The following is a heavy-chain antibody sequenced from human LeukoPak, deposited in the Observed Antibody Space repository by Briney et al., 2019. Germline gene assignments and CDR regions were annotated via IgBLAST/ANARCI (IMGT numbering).Heavy chain of an antibody. CDR2: IRYDGSNK. CDR3: AKVEDYYYDSSGYTFDI. V-gene: IGHV3-30*02. D-gene: IGHD3-22*01. J-gene: IGHJ3*02. Sequence: GGSLRLSCAASGFTFSSYGMHWVHQAPGKGLEWVAFIRYDGSNKYYADSVKGRFTISRDNSKNTLYLQMNSLRAEDTAVYYCAKVEDYYYDSSGYTFDIWGQGTMVTVSS. CDR1: GFTFSSYG.